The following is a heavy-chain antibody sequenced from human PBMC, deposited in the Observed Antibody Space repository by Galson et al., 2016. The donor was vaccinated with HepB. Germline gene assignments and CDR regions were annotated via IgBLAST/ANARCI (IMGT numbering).Heavy chain of an antibody. D-gene: IGHD1-1*01. Sequence: SLRLSCAASGFTVSRYYMSWVRQAPGKGLEWVSYINSRSSSIYYADSVKGRFTISRDNAQNSLYLQMNSLRDDDTAVYYCTRERGAGYTPWFDTCGQGTLLPVSS. J-gene: IGHJ5*02. CDR2: INSRSSSI. V-gene: IGHV3-48*02. CDR3: TRERGAGYTPWFDT. CDR1: GFTVSRYY.